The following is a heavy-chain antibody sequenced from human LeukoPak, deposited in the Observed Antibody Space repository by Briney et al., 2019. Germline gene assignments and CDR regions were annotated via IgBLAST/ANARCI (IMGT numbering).Heavy chain of an antibody. D-gene: IGHD6-13*01. J-gene: IGHJ4*02. V-gene: IGHV3-21*01. CDR3: AREVAALGIDC. CDR2: ISSSSSYI. CDR1: GFTFSNAW. Sequence: TGGSLRLSCAASGFTFSNAWMNWVRQAPGKGLEWVSSISSSSSYIYYADSVKGRFTISRDNAKNSLYLQMNSLRAEDTAVYYCAREVAALGIDCWGQGTLVTVSS.